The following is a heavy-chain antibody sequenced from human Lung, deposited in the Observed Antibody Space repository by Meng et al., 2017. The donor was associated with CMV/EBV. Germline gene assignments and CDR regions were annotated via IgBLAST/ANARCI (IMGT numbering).Heavy chain of an antibody. CDR2: IKSKIDGGTT. J-gene: IGHJ6*01. CDR1: GFTFSDAW. CDR3: ATDLRGRAVAGTYYYYGMDL. D-gene: IGHD6-19*01. Sequence: GESLKISCAASGFTFSDAWMSWVRQAPGKGLEWVGRIKSKIDGGTTDYAAPVKGRFTISRDDSRNTLYLQMNSLKTEDTAVYYCATDLRGRAVAGTYYYYGMDLWGQGTNVTVSS. V-gene: IGHV3-15*01.